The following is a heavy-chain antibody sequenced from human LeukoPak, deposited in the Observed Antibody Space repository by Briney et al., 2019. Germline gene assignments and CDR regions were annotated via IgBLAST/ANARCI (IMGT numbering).Heavy chain of an antibody. CDR1: GFTFSSYA. D-gene: IGHD3-10*01. Sequence: GGSLRLSCAASGFTFSSYAMSWVRQAPGKGLEWVSAISGSGGSTYYAASVKGRFTISRDNSKNTLYLQMNSLRAEDTAVYYCAKNFPRFGDLIYYYYGMDVWGQGTTVTVSS. CDR3: AKNFPRFGDLIYYYYGMDV. CDR2: ISGSGGST. J-gene: IGHJ6*02. V-gene: IGHV3-23*01.